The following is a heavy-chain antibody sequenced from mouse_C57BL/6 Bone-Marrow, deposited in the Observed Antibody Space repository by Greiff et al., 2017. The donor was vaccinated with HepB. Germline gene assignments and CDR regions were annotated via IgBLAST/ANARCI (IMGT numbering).Heavy chain of an antibody. V-gene: IGHV2-2*01. CDR3: ARNRGAYYKAWFAY. CDR1: GFSLTSYG. D-gene: IGHD2-12*01. CDR2: IWSGGST. J-gene: IGHJ3*01. Sequence: VKLMESGPGLVQPSQSLSITCTVSGFSLTSYGVHWVRQSPGKGLEWLGVIWSGGSTDYNAAFISRLSISKDNSKSQVFFKMNSLQADDTAIYYCARNRGAYYKAWFAYWGQGTLVTVSA.